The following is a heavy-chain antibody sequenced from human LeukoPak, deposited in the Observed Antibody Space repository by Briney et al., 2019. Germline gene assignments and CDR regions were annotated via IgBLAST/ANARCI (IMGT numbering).Heavy chain of an antibody. Sequence: GGSLRLSCAASGFTFSSFSMNWVRQAPGRGLEWVSQITGSSSKYYADSVRGRFTISRDNAENSLYLQMNSLTAGDTAVYYCARGNILTGYNPWGQGTLVTVSS. CDR1: GFTFSSFS. V-gene: IGHV3-48*01. D-gene: IGHD3-9*01. J-gene: IGHJ5*02. CDR3: ARGNILTGYNP. CDR2: ITGSSSK.